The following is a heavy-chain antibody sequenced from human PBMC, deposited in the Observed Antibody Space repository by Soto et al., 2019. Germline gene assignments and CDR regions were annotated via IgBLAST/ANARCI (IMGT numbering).Heavy chain of an antibody. Sequence: PSETLSLTCTVSGGSISSYYWSWIRQPPGKGLEWIGYIYYTGSTNYNPSLKSRVTISVDTSKNQFSLQLSSVTAADTAVYYCAREGGSPYFDYWGQGTLVTVSS. D-gene: IGHD1-26*01. CDR2: IYYTGST. V-gene: IGHV4-59*01. CDR3: AREGGSPYFDY. CDR1: GGSISSYY. J-gene: IGHJ4*02.